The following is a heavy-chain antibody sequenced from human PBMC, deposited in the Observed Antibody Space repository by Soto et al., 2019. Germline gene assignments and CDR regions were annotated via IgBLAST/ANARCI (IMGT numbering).Heavy chain of an antibody. V-gene: IGHV3-30*15. CDR3: ARVRSNLFDY. Sequence: GGSVRLLGAASVVFFSSEALSCVRQAPGRGLECVAATSYDGNNRYYADSVNGRSIISRDNSKNQFSLKLSSVTAADTAVYFCARVRSNLFDYWGQGTLVTVSS. J-gene: IGHJ4*02. D-gene: IGHD3-3*01. CDR2: TSYDGNNR. CDR1: VVFFSSEA.